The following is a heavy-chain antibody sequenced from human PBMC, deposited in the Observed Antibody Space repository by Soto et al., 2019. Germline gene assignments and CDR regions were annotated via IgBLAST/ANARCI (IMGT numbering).Heavy chain of an antibody. CDR2: IYGDGSIT. Sequence: GGSLRLSCAASGFNFGAYWMHWVRQAPGKGLVWVSRIYGDGSITNYADSVKGRFTVSRDNAKNMLYLQMNSMRVEDTAVYYCARVGGYGDHTHLSMDVWGQGTTVTVSS. V-gene: IGHV3-74*01. D-gene: IGHD4-17*01. CDR3: ARVGGYGDHTHLSMDV. CDR1: GFNFGAYW. J-gene: IGHJ6*02.